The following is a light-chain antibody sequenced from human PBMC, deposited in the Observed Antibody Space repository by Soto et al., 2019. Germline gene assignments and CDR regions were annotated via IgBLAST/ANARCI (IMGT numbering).Light chain of an antibody. CDR3: SSYTSGSTLVV. CDR1: SSDVGAYNY. V-gene: IGLV2-14*01. Sequence: QSALTQPASVSGSPGQSITISCTGSSSDVGAYNYVSWYQQHPGKAPRLMIYEVTNRPSGVSNRFSGSKSGNTASLTISGLRAEDEDDYYCSSYTSGSTLVVFGGGTKLTVL. J-gene: IGLJ2*01. CDR2: EVT.